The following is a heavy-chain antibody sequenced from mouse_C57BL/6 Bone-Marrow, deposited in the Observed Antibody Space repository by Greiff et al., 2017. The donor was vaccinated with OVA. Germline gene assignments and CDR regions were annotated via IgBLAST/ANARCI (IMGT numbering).Heavy chain of an antibody. Sequence: EVHLVESGEGLVKPGGSLKLSCAASGFTFSSYAMSWVRQTPEKRLEWVAYISSGGDYTYYADTVKGRFTISRDNARNTLYLQMSSLKSEDTARYYCTRDGYYAMDYWGQGTSVTVSS. D-gene: IGHD2-3*01. CDR2: ISSGGDYT. CDR3: TRDGYYAMDY. CDR1: GFTFSSYA. J-gene: IGHJ4*01. V-gene: IGHV5-9-1*02.